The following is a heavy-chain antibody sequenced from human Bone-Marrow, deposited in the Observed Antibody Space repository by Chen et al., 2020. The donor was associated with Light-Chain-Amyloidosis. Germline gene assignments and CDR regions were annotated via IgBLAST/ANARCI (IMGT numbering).Heavy chain of an antibody. Sequence: QVQLQESGPGLVKPSETLSLTCSVSETSIDAAYWAWIRQPPGKGLEWIGYIFYSGSTTNNPSLNSRVTMSVDTSTNQFSLKLTSLTTADTAVYYCARVQAVTALNYWGQGTMVTVSS. D-gene: IGHD2-21*02. CDR3: ARVQAVTALNY. J-gene: IGHJ4*02. V-gene: IGHV4-59*01. CDR2: IFYSGST. CDR1: ETSIDAAY.